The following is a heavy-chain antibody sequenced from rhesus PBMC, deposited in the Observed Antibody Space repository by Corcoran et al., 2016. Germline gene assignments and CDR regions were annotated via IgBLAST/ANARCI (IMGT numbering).Heavy chain of an antibody. Sequence: QAQLQESGPGLLNPSETLSLTRAVCGGSISGGYGWGGPRPPPGKGLEWIGNIYSSSENTYYSPSLKSRVTISTDTSMNQFSLKLSSVTAADTAVYYCARGGGFTLFDYWGQGVLVTVSS. CDR2: IYSSSENT. CDR1: GGSISGGYG. J-gene: IGHJ4*01. D-gene: IGHD2-27*01. CDR3: ARGGGFTLFDY. V-gene: IGHV4S7*01.